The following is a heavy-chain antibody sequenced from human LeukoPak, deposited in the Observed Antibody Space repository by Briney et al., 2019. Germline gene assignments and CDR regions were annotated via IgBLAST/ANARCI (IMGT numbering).Heavy chain of an antibody. D-gene: IGHD5-12*01. Sequence: ASVKVSCKASGYTFTGYYMHWVRQAPGQGLEWMGWINPNSGGTNYAQKFQGRVTMTRDTSISTAYMELSRLRFDDTAVYYCARSISGYGYYYYGMDVWGQGTTVTVPS. CDR1: GYTFTGYY. CDR3: ARSISGYGYYYYGMDV. V-gene: IGHV1-2*02. J-gene: IGHJ6*02. CDR2: INPNSGGT.